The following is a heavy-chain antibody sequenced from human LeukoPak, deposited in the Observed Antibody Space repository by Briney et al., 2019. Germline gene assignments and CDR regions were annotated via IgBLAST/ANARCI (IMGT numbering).Heavy chain of an antibody. V-gene: IGHV1-46*01. D-gene: IGHD4-23*01. CDR3: ARDGATSTVVTPIPWFDP. CDR2: INPSGGST. CDR1: GYTFTSYY. J-gene: IGHJ5*01. Sequence: ASVKVSCKTFGYTFTSYYMHWLRQAPGQGPEWMGIINPSGGSTSYAQKFQGRVAMTRDTSTSTLYMELSSLSSEDTAVYYCARDGATSTVVTPIPWFDPWGQGTLVTVSS.